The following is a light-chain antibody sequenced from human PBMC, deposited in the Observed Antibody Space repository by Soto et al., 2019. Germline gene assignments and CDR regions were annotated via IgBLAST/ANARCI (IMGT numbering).Light chain of an antibody. Sequence: EIVLTQSPGTLSLSPGERATLSCRASQSVNSTFLAWYQQKPGQAPRLLVYGASSRATGIPDRFSGSGSGTDFTLTISRLEPEDFAVYYCQQYENSPWTFGQGTKVEI. CDR2: GAS. J-gene: IGKJ1*01. V-gene: IGKV3-20*01. CDR3: QQYENSPWT. CDR1: QSVNSTF.